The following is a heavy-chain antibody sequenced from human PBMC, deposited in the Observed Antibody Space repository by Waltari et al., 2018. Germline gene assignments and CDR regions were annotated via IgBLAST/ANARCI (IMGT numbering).Heavy chain of an antibody. D-gene: IGHD1-7*01. J-gene: IGHJ4*02. Sequence: EVQLVESGGRLVQPGGSLRLSCVASGFSFSDQYMDWVREVPGKGLEWVGRIRNKANRYTTDYAASVTGRFIVSRDDSKNSLYLQMTTLKSEDTATYYCTRVTNWSYDEWGQGTLVTVSS. CDR1: GFSFSDQY. V-gene: IGHV3-72*01. CDR2: IRNKANRYTT. CDR3: TRVTNWSYDE.